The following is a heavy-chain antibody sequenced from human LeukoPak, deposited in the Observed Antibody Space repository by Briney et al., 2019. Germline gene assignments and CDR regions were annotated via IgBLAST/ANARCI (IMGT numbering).Heavy chain of an antibody. J-gene: IGHJ5*02. Sequence: SETLSLTCAVYGGSFSGYYWSWIRQPPGKGLEWIGEINHSGSTNYNPSLKSRVTISVDTSKNQFSLKLSSVTAADTAVYYCAKVGYYYDSSGLHWFDPWGQGTLVTVPS. D-gene: IGHD3-22*01. CDR1: GGSFSGYY. V-gene: IGHV4-34*01. CDR3: AKVGYYYDSSGLHWFDP. CDR2: INHSGST.